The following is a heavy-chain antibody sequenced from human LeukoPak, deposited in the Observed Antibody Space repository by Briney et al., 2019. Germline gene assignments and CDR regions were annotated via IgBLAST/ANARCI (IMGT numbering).Heavy chain of an antibody. CDR3: ARKSSSWFDY. CDR1: GFTVSSNY. CDR2: FYSGGST. V-gene: IGHV3-53*01. J-gene: IGHJ4*02. D-gene: IGHD6-13*01. Sequence: GGSLRLSCAASGFTVSSNYMSWVRQAPGKGLEWVSVFYSGGSTFYADSVRGRFTISRDNSKNTLYLQMNSLRAEDTAVYYCARKSSSWFDYWGQGTLVTVSS.